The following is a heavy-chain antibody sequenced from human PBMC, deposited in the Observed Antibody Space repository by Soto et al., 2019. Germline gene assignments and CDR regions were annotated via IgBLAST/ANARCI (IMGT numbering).Heavy chain of an antibody. V-gene: IGHV5-10-1*01. J-gene: IGHJ4*02. CDR3: ARRGPFNYDPLDY. CDR1: GYSFTSYW. CDR2: IDPSDSYT. Sequence: GESLKLSCKGSGYSFTSYWISWVRQMPGKGLEWMGRIDPSDSYTNYSPSFQGHVTISADKSISTAYLQWSSLKASDTAMYYCARRGPFNYDPLDYWGQGTLVTVSS. D-gene: IGHD3-22*01.